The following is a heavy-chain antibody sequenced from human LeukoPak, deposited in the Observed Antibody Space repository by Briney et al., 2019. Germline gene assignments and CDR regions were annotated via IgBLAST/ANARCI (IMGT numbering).Heavy chain of an antibody. J-gene: IGHJ4*02. CDR1: GYTFTGYY. CDR3: ARGSHVQYCSGGSCYLPFDY. V-gene: IGHV1-2*02. D-gene: IGHD2-15*01. Sequence: ASVKVSCKASGYTFTGYYMHWVRQAPGQGLEWMGWINPNSGGRNYAQKFQGRVTMTRDTSISTAYMELSRLRSDDTAVYYCARGSHVQYCSGGSCYLPFDYWGQGTLVTVSS. CDR2: INPNSGGR.